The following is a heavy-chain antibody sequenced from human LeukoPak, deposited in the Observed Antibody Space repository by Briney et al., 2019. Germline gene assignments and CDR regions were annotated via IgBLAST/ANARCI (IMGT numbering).Heavy chain of an antibody. V-gene: IGHV1-2*02. Sequence: SVKVSCKASGYTFTGYYMHWVRQAPGQGLEWMGWINPNSGGTNYAQKFQGRVTMTRDTSISTAYMELSRLRSDDTAMYYCARNLWFGESTDAFNIWGQGTMVTVSS. CDR1: GYTFTGYY. D-gene: IGHD3-10*01. J-gene: IGHJ3*02. CDR2: INPNSGGT. CDR3: ARNLWFGESTDAFNI.